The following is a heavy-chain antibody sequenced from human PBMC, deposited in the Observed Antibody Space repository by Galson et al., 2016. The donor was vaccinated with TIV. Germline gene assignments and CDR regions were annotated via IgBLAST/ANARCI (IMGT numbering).Heavy chain of an antibody. D-gene: IGHD6-13*01. Sequence: ETLSLPCKVSGGSLSSYYWSWIRQPAGKGLEWIGRIYSSGNTNYNPSLKSLVTMSVDTSKNQFSLPLTSVTAADPAVYYCARASSSPTRFDWGQGTLVTVSS. V-gene: IGHV4-4*07. CDR1: GGSLSSYY. CDR2: IYSSGNT. J-gene: IGHJ4*02. CDR3: ARASSSPTRFD.